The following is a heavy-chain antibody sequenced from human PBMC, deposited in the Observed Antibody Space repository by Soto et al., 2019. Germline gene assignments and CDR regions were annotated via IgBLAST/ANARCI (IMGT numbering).Heavy chain of an antibody. CDR3: ARASSLASRPHYYYGMDV. Sequence: EVQLVESGGGLVQPGGSLRLSCAASGFTFSSYWMSWVRQAPGKGLEWVANIKQDGSEKYNVDSVKGRFTISRDNAKNSLYLQMNSLRAEDTAVYYCARASSLASRPHYYYGMDVWGQGTTVTVSS. D-gene: IGHD6-6*01. CDR2: IKQDGSEK. J-gene: IGHJ6*02. CDR1: GFTFSSYW. V-gene: IGHV3-7*01.